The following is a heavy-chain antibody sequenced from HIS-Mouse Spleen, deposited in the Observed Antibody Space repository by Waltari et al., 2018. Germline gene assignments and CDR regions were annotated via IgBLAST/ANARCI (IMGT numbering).Heavy chain of an antibody. CDR3: ARDRGGGIAAAGNWFDP. CDR2: ISSSSSYI. Sequence: LEWVSSISSSSSYIYYADSVKGRFTISRDNAKNSLYLQMNSLRAEDTAVYYCARDRGGGIAAAGNWFDPWGQGTLVTVSS. V-gene: IGHV3-21*01. D-gene: IGHD6-13*01. J-gene: IGHJ5*02.